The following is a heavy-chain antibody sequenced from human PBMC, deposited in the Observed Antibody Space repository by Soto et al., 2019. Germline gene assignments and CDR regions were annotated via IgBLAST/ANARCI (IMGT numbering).Heavy chain of an antibody. D-gene: IGHD6-13*01. CDR1: GFTFSSYG. CDR3: ARDPNSSSWYFDY. CDR2: IWYDGSNK. Sequence: QVQLVESGGGVVQPGGSLRLSCAASGFTFSSYGMHWVRQAPGKGLEWVAVIWYDGSNKYYADSVKGRFTISRDNSKNTLYLQMNSLRAEDTAVYYCARDPNSSSWYFDYWGQGTLVTVSS. V-gene: IGHV3-33*01. J-gene: IGHJ4*02.